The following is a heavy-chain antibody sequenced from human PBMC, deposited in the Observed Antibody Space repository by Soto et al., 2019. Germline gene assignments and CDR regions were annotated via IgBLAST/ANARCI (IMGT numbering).Heavy chain of an antibody. CDR2: FDPEDGET. D-gene: IGHD5-18*01. CDR3: ATGRGPKVDTIQLWFCFDY. Sequence: VFCEVSGYTLTELSMHWVRQAPGKGLEWMGGFDPEDGETIYAQKFQGRVTMTEDTSTDTAYMELSSLRSEDTAVYYCATGRGPKVDTIQLWFCFDYWGQGTLVTVSS. V-gene: IGHV1-24*01. CDR1: GYTLTELS. J-gene: IGHJ4*02.